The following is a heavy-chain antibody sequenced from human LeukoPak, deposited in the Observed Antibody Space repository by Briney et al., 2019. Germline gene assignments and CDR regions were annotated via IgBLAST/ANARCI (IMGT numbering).Heavy chain of an antibody. CDR1: GFTFSSYA. V-gene: IGHV3-23*01. J-gene: IGHJ4*02. D-gene: IGHD5-12*01. CDR3: ARGEGVATSGPGDY. Sequence: GGSLRLSCAASGFTFSSYAMSWVRQAPGKGLEWVSAISGSGGSTYYADSVKGRFTISRDNSKNTVYLEMNSLRAEDTAVYYCARGEGVATSGPGDYWGRGTLVTVSS. CDR2: ISGSGGST.